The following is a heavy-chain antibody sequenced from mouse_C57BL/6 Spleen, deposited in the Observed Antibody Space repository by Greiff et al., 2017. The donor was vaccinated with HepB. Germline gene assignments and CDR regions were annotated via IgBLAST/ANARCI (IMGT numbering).Heavy chain of an antibody. V-gene: IGHV1-69*01. CDR3: ALDSSGYEAY. J-gene: IGHJ3*01. D-gene: IGHD3-2*02. CDR1: GYTFTSYW. Sequence: QVQLQQPGAELVMPGASVKLSCKASGYTFTSYWMHWVKQRPGQGLEWIGEIDPSDSYTNYNQKFKGKSTLTVDKSSSTAYMQLSSLTSEDSAVYYCALDSSGYEAYWGQGTLVTVSA. CDR2: IDPSDSYT.